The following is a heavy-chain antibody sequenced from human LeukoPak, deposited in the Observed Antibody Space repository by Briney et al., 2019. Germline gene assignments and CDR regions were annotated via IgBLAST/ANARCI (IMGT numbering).Heavy chain of an antibody. CDR3: ARRPNDYDSGGFPKYYFDY. CDR1: GFSLSTTGVG. D-gene: IGHD3-22*01. Sequence: SGPTLVKPTQTLTLTCTFSGFSLSTTGVGVAWIRQPPGKALEWRAPFYWDEDKHYTPSLQSRLTVTKDTSRSQVVLTLNNLDPVDTATYYCARRPNDYDSGGFPKYYFDYWGQGALVTVSS. CDR2: FYWDEDK. V-gene: IGHV2-5*02. J-gene: IGHJ4*02.